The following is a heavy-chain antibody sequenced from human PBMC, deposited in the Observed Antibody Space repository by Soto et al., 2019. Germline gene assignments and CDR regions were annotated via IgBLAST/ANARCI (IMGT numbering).Heavy chain of an antibody. CDR1: GGSISSGGYY. V-gene: IGHV4-31*03. D-gene: IGHD3-9*01. CDR2: IYYSGST. J-gene: IGHJ5*02. CDR3: ANGRPYYDILTGYDGGWFDP. Sequence: QVQLQESGPGLVKPSQTLSLTCTVSGGSISSGGYYWSWIRQHPGKGLEWIGYIYYSGSTYYNPSLKSRVTISVDTSKNQFSLKLRSVTAADTAVYYCANGRPYYDILTGYDGGWFDPWGQGTLVTVSS.